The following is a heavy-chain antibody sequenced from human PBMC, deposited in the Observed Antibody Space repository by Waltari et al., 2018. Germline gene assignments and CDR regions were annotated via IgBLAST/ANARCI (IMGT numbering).Heavy chain of an antibody. J-gene: IGHJ3*02. CDR1: GGSISSYY. CDR3: ARERWDPPQGGAFDI. D-gene: IGHD1-26*01. V-gene: IGHV4-59*01. CDR2: IYYSGST. Sequence: QVQLQESGPGLVKPSETLSLTCTVSGGSISSYYWSWIRQPPGKGLEWIGYIYYSGSTNYNPSLKSRVTISVDTSKNQFSLKLSSVTAADTAVYYCARERWDPPQGGAFDIWGQGTMVTVSS.